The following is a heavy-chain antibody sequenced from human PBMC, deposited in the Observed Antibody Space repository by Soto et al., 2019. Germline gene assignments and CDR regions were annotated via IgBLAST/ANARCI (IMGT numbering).Heavy chain of an antibody. CDR1: GFTFSSYS. CDR3: ARGSAVKDLLWFGVLPG. D-gene: IGHD3-10*01. V-gene: IGHV3-21*04. J-gene: IGHJ4*02. Sequence: GGSLRLSCAASGFTFSSYSMNWVRQAPGKGLEWVSSISSSSSYIYYADSVKGRFTISRDNAKNSLYLQMNSLRSEDTAVYYCARGSAVKDLLWFGVLPGWGQGTLVTVSS. CDR2: ISSSSSYI.